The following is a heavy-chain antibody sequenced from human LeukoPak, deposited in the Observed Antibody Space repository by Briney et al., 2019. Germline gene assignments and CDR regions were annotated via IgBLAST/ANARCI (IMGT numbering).Heavy chain of an antibody. CDR3: ARVPVVVEDFDY. CDR1: GFTFSSYW. J-gene: IGHJ4*02. Sequence: GGSLRLSCAASGFTFSSYWMHWVRQAPGKGLVWVSDINSDGSSIRYADSVKGRFTISRDNAKNALYLQMNSLGAEDTAVYYCARVPVVVEDFDYWGQGTLVTVSS. D-gene: IGHD3-22*01. CDR2: INSDGSSI. V-gene: IGHV3-74*01.